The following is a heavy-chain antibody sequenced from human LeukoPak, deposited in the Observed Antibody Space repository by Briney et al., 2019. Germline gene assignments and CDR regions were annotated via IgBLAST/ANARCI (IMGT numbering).Heavy chain of an antibody. CDR2: IYYSGST. J-gene: IGHJ4*02. D-gene: IGHD6-19*01. Sequence: SQTLSLTCTVSGGSISSGGYYWSWIRQHPGKGLEWIGYIYYSGSTYYNPSLKSRVTISVDTSKNQFSLKLSSVTAADTAVYYCARAGEQSLGPVDYWGQGTLVTVSS. V-gene: IGHV4-31*03. CDR1: GGSISSGGYY. CDR3: ARAGEQSLGPVDY.